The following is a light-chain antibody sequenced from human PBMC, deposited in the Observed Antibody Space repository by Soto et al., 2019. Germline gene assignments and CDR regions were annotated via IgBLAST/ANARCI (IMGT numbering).Light chain of an antibody. CDR3: QQYGSSLGT. J-gene: IGKJ4*01. CDR1: QSVSSSY. Sequence: EIVLTQSPGTLSLSPGERATLSCRASQSVSSSYLAWYQQKPGQAPRLLIYGASSRATGIPDMFSGSGSGTDFTLTISRLEPEDFAVYYCQQYGSSLGTFGGGTKVEIK. V-gene: IGKV3-20*01. CDR2: GAS.